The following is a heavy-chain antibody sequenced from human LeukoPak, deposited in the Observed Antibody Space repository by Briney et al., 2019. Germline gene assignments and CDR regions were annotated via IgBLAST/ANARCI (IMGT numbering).Heavy chain of an antibody. J-gene: IGHJ4*02. CDR3: AREGLDIVATAIDY. V-gene: IGHV3-21*01. Sequence: GGSLRLSCAASGFTFSSYSMTWVRQAPGRGLEWVSSISSSSSYIYFADSMKGRFTISRDNAKNSLYLQMNSLRAEDTAVYYCAREGLDIVATAIDYWGQGTLVTVSS. CDR1: GFTFSSYS. CDR2: ISSSSSYI. D-gene: IGHD5-12*01.